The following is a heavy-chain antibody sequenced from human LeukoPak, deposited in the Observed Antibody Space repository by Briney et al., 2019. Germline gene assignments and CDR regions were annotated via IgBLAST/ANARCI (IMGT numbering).Heavy chain of an antibody. CDR3: ARDASPIFGVVSTTYNWFDP. V-gene: IGHV4-59*12. CDR1: GGSISSFY. CDR2: IYYTGTI. Sequence: PSETLSLTCTVSGGSISSFYWSWIRQPPGKGLEWIGFIYYTGTINYNPSLKSRVAISVDTSKNQFSLNLTSVTAADTAVYYCARDASPIFGVVSTTYNWFDPWGQGTLVTVSS. J-gene: IGHJ5*02. D-gene: IGHD3-3*01.